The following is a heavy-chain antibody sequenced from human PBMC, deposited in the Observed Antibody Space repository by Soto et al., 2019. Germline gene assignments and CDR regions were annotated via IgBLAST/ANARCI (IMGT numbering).Heavy chain of an antibody. CDR1: GVTFDKYA. CDR2: LSGSGADT. Sequence: GGSLRLSCAGSGVTFDKYAMSWVRQPPGKGLEWVSGLSGSGADTYYADSVKGRCTISRDNAKNTFYMEMNSARVEDTAVYYCVRGDGDRYDGHGYLGRHWGQGSLVTVSS. J-gene: IGHJ4*02. CDR3: VRGDGDRYDGHGYLGRH. V-gene: IGHV3-23*01. D-gene: IGHD2-21*01.